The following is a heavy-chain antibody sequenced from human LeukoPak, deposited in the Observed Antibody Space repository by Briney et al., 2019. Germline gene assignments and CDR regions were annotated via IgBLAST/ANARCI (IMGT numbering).Heavy chain of an antibody. V-gene: IGHV2-5*02. J-gene: IGHJ4*02. CDR2: IYWDDDK. Sequence: ESGPTLVKPTQTFTLTCTFSGFSLNTSGVSVGWIRQPPGKALEWLALIYWDDDKRYSPSVRSRLTITKDTSKSQVVLRMTNMDPVDTATYYCAHSLYEGGNYFFDYWGQGTLVTVSS. CDR1: GFSLNTSGVS. CDR3: AHSLYEGGNYFFDY. D-gene: IGHD2/OR15-2a*01.